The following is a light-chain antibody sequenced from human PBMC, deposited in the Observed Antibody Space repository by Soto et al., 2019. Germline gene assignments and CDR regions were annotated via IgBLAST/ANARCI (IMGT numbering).Light chain of an antibody. J-gene: IGKJ1*01. CDR3: QQYNNWRQK. V-gene: IGKV3-15*01. CDR1: QRVSSN. Sequence: IVMTHSPATLSVSPWERATLSCRASQRVSSNVAWYQQKPGQAPRLLLYGASARATGVPARFSGSGSGTQFTLTISSLQSEDFAVYYCQQYNNWRQKFGQGTKVDIK. CDR2: GAS.